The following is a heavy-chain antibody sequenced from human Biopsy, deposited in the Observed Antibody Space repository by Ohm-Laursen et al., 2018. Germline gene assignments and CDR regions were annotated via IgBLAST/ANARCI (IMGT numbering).Heavy chain of an antibody. Sequence: SLRLSCAASGFTFGSYWMTWVRQAPGKGLEWVANIKQDGSEEYYVDSVKGRFTISRDNANNSLYLQVNSLRAEDTAVYFCARESSTSGRVRVDSWGQGILVTVSS. CDR3: ARESSTSGRVRVDS. J-gene: IGHJ5*01. V-gene: IGHV3-7*01. CDR1: GFTFGSYW. D-gene: IGHD2-2*01. CDR2: IKQDGSEE.